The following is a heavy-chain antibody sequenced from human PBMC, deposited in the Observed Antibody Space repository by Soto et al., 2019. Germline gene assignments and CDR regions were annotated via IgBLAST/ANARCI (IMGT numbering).Heavy chain of an antibody. J-gene: IGHJ6*02. D-gene: IGHD6-19*01. Sequence: QVQLVQSGAEVKNPGSSVKVSCKASGGTFSSYAISWVRQAPGQGLEWMVGIIPIFGTANYAQKFQGRVTITADESTSTAYMELSSLRSEDTAVYYGARVTAPKQWLVNQQGSYYYYYGMDVWGQGTTVTVSS. CDR2: IIPIFGTA. CDR1: GGTFSSYA. V-gene: IGHV1-69*01. CDR3: ARVTAPKQWLVNQQGSYYYYYGMDV.